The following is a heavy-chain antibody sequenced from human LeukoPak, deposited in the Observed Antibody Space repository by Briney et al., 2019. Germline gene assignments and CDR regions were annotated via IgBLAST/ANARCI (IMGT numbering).Heavy chain of an antibody. CDR3: AKVYCTNGVCYVPFDY. D-gene: IGHD2-8*01. CDR2: ISGSGGST. V-gene: IGHV3-23*01. Sequence: GGSLSLSCTSSGFTFSSYGMSWVRQAPGKGLDWVSAISGSGGSTYYADSVKGRFSISRDNSKNTLYLQMNSLRAEDTAVYYCAKVYCTNGVCYVPFDYWGQGTLVTVSS. CDR1: GFTFSSYG. J-gene: IGHJ4*02.